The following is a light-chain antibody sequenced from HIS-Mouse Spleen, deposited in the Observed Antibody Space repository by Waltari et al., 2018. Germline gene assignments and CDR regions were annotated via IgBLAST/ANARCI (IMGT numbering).Light chain of an antibody. J-gene: IGLJ3*02. Sequence: QSALTQPAPVSGSPGQSSAISCTGTSWDVGSYILVPWYQQHPGKAPKLMIYEGSKRTSGVSNRFSGSKSGNTASLTISGLQAEDEADYYCCSYAGSRVFGGGTKLTVL. CDR2: EGS. CDR3: CSYAGSRV. CDR1: SWDVGSYIL. V-gene: IGLV2-23*01.